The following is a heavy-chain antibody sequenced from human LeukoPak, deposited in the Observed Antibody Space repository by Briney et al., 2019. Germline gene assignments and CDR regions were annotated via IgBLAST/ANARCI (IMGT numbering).Heavy chain of an antibody. CDR2: IGGRDGST. V-gene: IGHV3-23*01. J-gene: IGHJ5*02. CDR3: GKEGGA. CDR1: GFRFSDFT. Sequence: GGSLRLSCAASGFRFSDFTMTWVRQAPGKGPEWVSAIGGRDGSTYYADSVGGRFTISRDNSKDMVYLQMYSLKVEDTATYYCGKEGGAWGQGTKVTVSS. D-gene: IGHD3-16*01.